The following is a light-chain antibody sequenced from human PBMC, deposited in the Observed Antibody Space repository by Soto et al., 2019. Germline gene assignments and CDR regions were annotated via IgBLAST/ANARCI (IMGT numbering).Light chain of an antibody. V-gene: IGLV2-11*01. CDR2: DVN. CDR3: CPYAGSYTYV. Sequence: QSALTQPRSVSGSPGQSVTISCTGTSSDVGGYNYVSWYQQHPGKAPKLMIYDVNKRPSGVPDRFSGSKSGNTASLTISGLQAEDEADYYCCPYAGSYTYVFGTGTKVTVL. J-gene: IGLJ1*01. CDR1: SSDVGGYNY.